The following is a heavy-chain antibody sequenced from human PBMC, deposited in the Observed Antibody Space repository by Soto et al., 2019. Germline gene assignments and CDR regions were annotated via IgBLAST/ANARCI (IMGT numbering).Heavy chain of an antibody. D-gene: IGHD3-10*01. Sequence: SETLSLTCTVSGGSISSYYWSWIRQPPGKGLEWIGYIYYSGSTNYNPSLKSRVTISVDKSKNQFSLKLSSVTAADTAVYYCARDDRRYYGSGTYYFDYWGQGTLVTVSS. CDR3: ARDDRRYYGSGTYYFDY. J-gene: IGHJ4*02. CDR2: IYYSGST. CDR1: GGSISSYY. V-gene: IGHV4-59*01.